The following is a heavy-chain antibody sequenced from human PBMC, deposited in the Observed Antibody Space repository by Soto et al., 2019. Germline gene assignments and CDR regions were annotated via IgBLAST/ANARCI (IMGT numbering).Heavy chain of an antibody. J-gene: IGHJ4*02. D-gene: IGHD4-17*01. CDR3: VRGANDYRDYYFDY. CDR1: GFNFATYG. CDR2: IWYDGSDR. V-gene: IGHV3-33*01. Sequence: GGSLRLSCAASGFNFATYGMNWVRQAPGKGLEWVAVIWYDGSDRYHADSVKGRFTISRDNSKNTLYLQMNSLIVEDTAVYYCVRGANDYRDYYFDYWGQGTLVTVSS.